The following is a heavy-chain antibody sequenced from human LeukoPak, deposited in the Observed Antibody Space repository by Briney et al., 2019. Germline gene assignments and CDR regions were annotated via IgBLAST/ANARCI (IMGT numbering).Heavy chain of an antibody. CDR1: GGSFSGYY. Sequence: SETLSLTCAVYGGSFSGYYWSWIRQPPGKGLEWIGEINHSGSTNYNPSLKSRVTISVDTSKNQFSLKLSSVTAADTAAYYCARDGDSYGPWGQGTLVTVSS. J-gene: IGHJ5*02. CDR2: INHSGST. V-gene: IGHV4-34*01. CDR3: ARDGDSYGP. D-gene: IGHD5-18*01.